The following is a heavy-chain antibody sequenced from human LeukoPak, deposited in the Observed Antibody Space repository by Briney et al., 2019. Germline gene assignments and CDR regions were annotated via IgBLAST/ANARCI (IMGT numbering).Heavy chain of an antibody. V-gene: IGHV3-7*01. D-gene: IGHD6-6*01. CDR3: ARSYSTSSKIFDY. J-gene: IGHJ4*02. Sequence: GGSLGLSCAASGFTFSNYWMNWVRQAPGKGLEWVANIKQDGSEKYYVDSVKGRFTISRDNAKNSLNLQMNSLRAGDTAVYYCARSYSTSSKIFDYWGQGTLVTVSS. CDR1: GFTFSNYW. CDR2: IKQDGSEK.